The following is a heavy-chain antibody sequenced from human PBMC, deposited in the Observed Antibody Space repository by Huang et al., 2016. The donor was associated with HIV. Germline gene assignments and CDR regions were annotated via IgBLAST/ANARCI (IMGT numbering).Heavy chain of an antibody. CDR3: ARGQGGYYYYYMDV. J-gene: IGHJ6*03. CDR1: GGSFSGYY. Sequence: QVQLRQWGAGLLRPSETLSLTCAVYGGSFSGYYGTWIRQPPGKGLEWIGEINHSDSTNYNPSLKSRVTMSVDTSRNQFSLTLTSVTTADTAVYYCARGQGGYYYYYMDVWGKGTTVTVSS. V-gene: IGHV4-34*01. CDR2: INHSDST.